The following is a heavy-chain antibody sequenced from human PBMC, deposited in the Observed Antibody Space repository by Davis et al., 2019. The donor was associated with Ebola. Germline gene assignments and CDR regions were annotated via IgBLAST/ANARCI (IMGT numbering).Heavy chain of an antibody. CDR2: IIPIFGTA. CDR3: ARDGGIAVAGSFDY. J-gene: IGHJ4*02. CDR1: GGTFSSYA. V-gene: IGHV1-69*06. D-gene: IGHD6-19*01. Sequence: SVKVSCKASGGTFSSYAISWLRQAPGQGLEWMGGIIPIFGTANYAQKFQGRVTITADKSTSTAYMELSSLGSEDTDVYYCARDGGIAVAGSFDYWGQGTLVTVSS.